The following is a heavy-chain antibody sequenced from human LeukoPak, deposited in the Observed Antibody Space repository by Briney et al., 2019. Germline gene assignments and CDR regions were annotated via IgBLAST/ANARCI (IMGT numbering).Heavy chain of an antibody. D-gene: IGHD6-6*01. CDR3: ARHGAPARPGYYYYYGMDV. V-gene: IGHV4-39*01. Sequence: SETLSLTCTVSGGSISSSSYYWGWVRQPPGKGLEWIGSIYYSGSTYYNPSLKSRVTISVDTSKNQFSLKLSSVTAADTAVYYCARHGAPARPGYYYYYGMDVWGQGTTVTVSS. J-gene: IGHJ6*02. CDR2: IYYSGST. CDR1: GGSISSSSYY.